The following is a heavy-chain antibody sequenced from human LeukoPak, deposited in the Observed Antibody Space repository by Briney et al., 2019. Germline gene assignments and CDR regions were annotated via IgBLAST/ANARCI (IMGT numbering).Heavy chain of an antibody. CDR3: ARDSAAAGTGTWFDY. Sequence: ASVTVSFRASGYTFTGYYMHWVRQAPGQGLEWMGWINPNSGGTNYPQKFQGRVTMTRDTSISTAYMELSRLRSDDTAVYYCARDSAAAGTGTWFDYWGQGTLVTVSS. J-gene: IGHJ4*02. V-gene: IGHV1-2*02. CDR2: INPNSGGT. CDR1: GYTFTGYY. D-gene: IGHD6-13*01.